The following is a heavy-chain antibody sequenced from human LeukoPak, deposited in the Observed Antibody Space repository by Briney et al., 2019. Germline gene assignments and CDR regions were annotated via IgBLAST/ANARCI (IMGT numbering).Heavy chain of an antibody. CDR1: GDSISTYY. CDR2: IDYSGSI. CDR3: ARHHSYCSSTSCYFIFHFDY. Sequence: SETLSLTCTVSGDSISTYYWSWIRQPPGKGLEWIGYIDYSGSINYNPSLKSPLTISVDTSKNQFSLKLSSVTAADTAVYYCARHHSYCSSTSCYFIFHFDYWGQGTLVTVSS. J-gene: IGHJ4*02. V-gene: IGHV4-59*08. D-gene: IGHD2-2*01.